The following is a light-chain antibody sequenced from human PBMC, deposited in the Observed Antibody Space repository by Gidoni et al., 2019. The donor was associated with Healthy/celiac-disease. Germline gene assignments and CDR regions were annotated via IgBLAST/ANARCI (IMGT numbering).Light chain of an antibody. CDR2: AAS. CDR3: QQSYSTPLT. CDR1: PSISSY. J-gene: IGKJ4*01. Sequence: DIQMTQSPSALSASVGDRVTITCRASPSISSYFNWYPQKPGKAPKLLIYAASSLQSGVTSRFSGSGSGTDFTLPLSSLQPEDFATYYCQQSYSTPLTFGGGTKVEIK. V-gene: IGKV1-39*01.